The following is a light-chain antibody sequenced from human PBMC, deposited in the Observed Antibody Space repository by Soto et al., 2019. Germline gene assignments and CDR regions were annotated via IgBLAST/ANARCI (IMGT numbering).Light chain of an antibody. CDR3: KQINRYPIT. V-gene: IGKV1-9*01. Sequence: DIQLTQSPSFLSASVGDRVTITCRASQGISSYLVWYQQRPGKAPKLLIYAASTLQSGVPSRFSGSGSGTEFTLTISSLQPEDFATYYCKQINRYPITLGLGTRLEIK. CDR1: QGISSY. J-gene: IGKJ5*01. CDR2: AAS.